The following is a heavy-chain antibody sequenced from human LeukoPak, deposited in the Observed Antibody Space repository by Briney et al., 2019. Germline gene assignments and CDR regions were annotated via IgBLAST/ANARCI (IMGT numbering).Heavy chain of an antibody. CDR2: INHSGST. CDR1: GGSFSGYY. D-gene: IGHD2-2*01. V-gene: IGHV4-34*01. J-gene: IGHJ4*02. Sequence: SETLSLTCAVYGGSFSGYYWSWIRQPPGKGLEWIGEINHSGSTNYNPSLKSRVTISVDTSKNQFSLKLSSVTAADTAVYYLARNRGGGRVVPAAPDFDYWGQGTLVTVSS. CDR3: ARNRGGGRVVPAAPDFDY.